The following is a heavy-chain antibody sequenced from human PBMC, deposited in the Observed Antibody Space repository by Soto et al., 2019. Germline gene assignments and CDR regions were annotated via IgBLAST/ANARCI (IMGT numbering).Heavy chain of an antibody. V-gene: IGHV3-23*01. CDR1: GFTFSSYA. J-gene: IGHJ6*02. Sequence: PGGSLRLSCAASGFTFSSYAMSWVRQAPGKGLEWVSAISGSGGSTYYADSVKGRFTISRDNSKNTLYLQMNSLRAEDTAVYYCAKLVVPAAAYHYYGMDVWGQGTTVTVSS. CDR3: AKLVVPAAAYHYYGMDV. D-gene: IGHD2-2*01. CDR2: ISGSGGST.